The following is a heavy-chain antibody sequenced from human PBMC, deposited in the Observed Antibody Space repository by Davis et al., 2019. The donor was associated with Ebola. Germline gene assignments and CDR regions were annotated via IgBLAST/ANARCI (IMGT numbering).Heavy chain of an antibody. CDR3: AREKLGTVDY. CDR1: GYTFTSYY. CDR2: INPSGGST. Sequence: ASVKVSCKASGYTFTSYYMHWVRQAPGQGLEWMGIINPSGGSTSYAQKFQGRLTMTTDTSTSTAYMELRSLRSDDTAVYYCAREKLGTVDYWGQGTLVTVSS. J-gene: IGHJ4*02. V-gene: IGHV1-46*01. D-gene: IGHD7-27*01.